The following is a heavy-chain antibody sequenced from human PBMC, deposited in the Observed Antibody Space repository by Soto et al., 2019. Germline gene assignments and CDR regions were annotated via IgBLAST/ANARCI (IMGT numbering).Heavy chain of an antibody. CDR1: GFTFSTSG. D-gene: IGHD6-13*01. Sequence: QVQLVESGGGVVQSGRSLRLSCAASGFTFSTSGMHWIRQAPGKGLEWVAMISQDGGATYYVDSVKGRFTISRDTDKNTLHLQMDSLRPEDTATYYCAKDWGSSGWYNWFDPWGQGTLVTVSS. J-gene: IGHJ5*02. CDR3: AKDWGSSGWYNWFDP. V-gene: IGHV3-30*18. CDR2: ISQDGGAT.